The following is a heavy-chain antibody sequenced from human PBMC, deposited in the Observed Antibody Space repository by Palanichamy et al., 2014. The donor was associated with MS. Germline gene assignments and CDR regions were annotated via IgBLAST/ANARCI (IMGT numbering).Heavy chain of an antibody. D-gene: IGHD3-16*01. CDR2: VSYSGSP. Sequence: QLQVQESGPGLVKPSETLSLTCTVSGGSISSKVYYWGWIRQPPGKGLEWIGSVSYSGSPYYNPSLKSRVTMSVDTSKNHFSLNLTSVTAADTSVYYCARWYTLGHYFVSWGQGTLVTVSS. J-gene: IGHJ4*02. CDR3: ARWYTLGHYFVS. V-gene: IGHV4-39*02. CDR1: GGSISSKVYY.